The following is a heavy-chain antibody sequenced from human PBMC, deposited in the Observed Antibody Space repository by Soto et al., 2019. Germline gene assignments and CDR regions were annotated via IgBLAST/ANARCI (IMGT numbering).Heavy chain of an antibody. D-gene: IGHD7-27*01. Sequence: SETLSLTCSVSGDSISNLDYFWAWIRQPPGQALEYIGYIYKSATTYYNPSFESRVAISVDMSKSQFSLNVTSVTAADTAVYFCARGRYCLTGRCFPNWFDSWGQGALVTVSS. CDR2: IYKSATT. V-gene: IGHV4-30-4*01. CDR3: ARGRYCLTGRCFPNWFDS. J-gene: IGHJ5*01. CDR1: GDSISNLDYF.